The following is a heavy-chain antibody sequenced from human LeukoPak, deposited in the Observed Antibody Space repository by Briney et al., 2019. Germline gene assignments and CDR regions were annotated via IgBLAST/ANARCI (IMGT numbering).Heavy chain of an antibody. Sequence: SETLSLTCTVSGGSISSYYWSWIRQPPGKGLEWIGSIYYSGSTYYNPSLKSRVTISVDTSKNQFSLKLSSVTAADTAVYYCATAHGSGSYYTSWGQGTLVTVSS. D-gene: IGHD3-10*01. CDR2: IYYSGST. CDR1: GGSISSYY. V-gene: IGHV4-59*05. CDR3: ATAHGSGSYYTS. J-gene: IGHJ5*02.